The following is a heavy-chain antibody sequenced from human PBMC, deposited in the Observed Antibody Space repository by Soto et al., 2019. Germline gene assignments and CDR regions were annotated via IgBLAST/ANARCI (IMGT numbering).Heavy chain of an antibody. Sequence: EVQLLESGGGLVQPGGSLRLSCAASGFTFSRNTMSWVRQAPGKGLEWVSTLRCTLFADSTFYADSVKGRFTISRDSSMSTLCLDLNSLGVEDTAIYYCAKDRGGNGWPLLDSWGQGTLVTVSS. D-gene: IGHD6-19*01. CDR1: GFTFSRNT. V-gene: IGHV3-23*01. CDR3: AKDRGGNGWPLLDS. CDR2: LRCTLFADST. J-gene: IGHJ4*02.